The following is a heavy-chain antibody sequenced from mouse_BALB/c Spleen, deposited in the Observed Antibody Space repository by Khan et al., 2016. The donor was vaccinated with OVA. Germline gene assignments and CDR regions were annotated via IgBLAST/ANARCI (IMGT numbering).Heavy chain of an antibody. CDR2: IDPPNDDS. Sequence: EVQLQQSGAELVKPGASVKLSCSASGFNIKDTYIHWVKQRPEQGLEWIGRIDPPNDDSKYGPKFQDKATLTADTSSNPAYLQLSNLTSDDTSFYYCVTLYCNPLAYWGQGTLVSVSA. CDR3: VTLYCNPLAY. CDR1: GFNIKDTY. D-gene: IGHD2-1*01. V-gene: IGHV14-3*02. J-gene: IGHJ3*01.